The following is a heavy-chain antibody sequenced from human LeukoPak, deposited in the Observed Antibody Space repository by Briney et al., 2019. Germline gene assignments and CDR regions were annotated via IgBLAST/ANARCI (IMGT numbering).Heavy chain of an antibody. V-gene: IGHV3-33*01. J-gene: IGHJ4*02. CDR2: IWFDGSNI. CDR3: ARDSLPMAVTGPFDH. CDR1: GFNFSSYG. D-gene: IGHD6-19*01. Sequence: PGRSLRLSCAASGFNFSSYGMHWVRQAPGKGLEWVTSIWFDGSNIHHADSVKGRVIISRDNSKSALYLQMNSLRAEDTAIYYCARDSLPMAVTGPFDHWGQGALVTVSS.